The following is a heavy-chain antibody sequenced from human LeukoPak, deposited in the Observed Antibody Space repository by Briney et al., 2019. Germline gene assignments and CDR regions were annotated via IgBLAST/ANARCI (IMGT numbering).Heavy chain of an antibody. J-gene: IGHJ4*02. CDR2: ISGSGSTI. V-gene: IGHV3-11*01. Sequence: LSLTCTVSGGSISSSSYYWGWIRQAPGKGLEWVSYISGSGSTIYYADSVKGRFTISRDNAKNSLYLQMNSLRAEDTAVYYCARYLVVPAAMYDYWGQGTLVTVSS. D-gene: IGHD2-2*01. CDR3: ARYLVVPAAMYDY. CDR1: GGSISSSSYY.